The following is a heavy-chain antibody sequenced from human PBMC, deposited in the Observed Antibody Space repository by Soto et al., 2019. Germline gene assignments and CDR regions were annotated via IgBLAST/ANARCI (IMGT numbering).Heavy chain of an antibody. J-gene: IGHJ4*02. CDR2: IYYSGST. V-gene: IGHV4-39*01. Sequence: SETLSLTCTVSGGSISSSSYYWGWIRQPPGKGLEWIGSIYYSGSTYYNPSLKSRVTISVDTSKNQFSLKLSSVTAADTAVYYCARGVWFGELLYTLPYYFDYWGQGTLVTVSS. CDR3: ARGVWFGELLYTLPYYFDY. CDR1: GGSISSSSYY. D-gene: IGHD3-10*01.